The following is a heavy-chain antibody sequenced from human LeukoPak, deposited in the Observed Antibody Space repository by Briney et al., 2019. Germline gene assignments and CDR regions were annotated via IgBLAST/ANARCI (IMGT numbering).Heavy chain of an antibody. CDR1: GFTFSSYW. CDR2: IKQDGGET. CDR3: TREDHSNYNY. V-gene: IGHV3-7*01. D-gene: IGHD4-11*01. J-gene: IGHJ4*02. Sequence: GSLRLSCAASGFTFSSYWMAWARQAPGKGLEWVASIKQDGGETFYVDSVKGRFTISRDNAKNSLYPQMNSLRAEDTAVYYCTREDHSNYNYWGQGTLVTVSS.